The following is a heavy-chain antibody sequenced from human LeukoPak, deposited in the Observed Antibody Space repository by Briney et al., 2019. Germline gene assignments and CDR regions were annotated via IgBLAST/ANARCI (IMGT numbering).Heavy chain of an antibody. V-gene: IGHV4-61*02. CDR2: IYITGST. J-gene: IGHJ1*01. Sequence: SETLSLTCSVSGDSIRSGSFHWNWIRQPAGKGLEWIGRIYITGSTDYNPSLKSRVTMSVDTSNNQFSLKLTSVTAADTAVYYCAKSWGYAANSLHIQHWGQGTLVTVSS. CDR3: AKSWGYAANSLHIQH. CDR1: GDSIRSGSFH. D-gene: IGHD4-23*01.